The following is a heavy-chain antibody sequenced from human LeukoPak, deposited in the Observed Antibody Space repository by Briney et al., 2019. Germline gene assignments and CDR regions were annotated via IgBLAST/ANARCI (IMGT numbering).Heavy chain of an antibody. CDR2: ISGSGGST. Sequence: GGSLRLSCAASGFTFSSYAMSWVRQAPGKGLEWVSAISGSGGSTYYADSVKGRFTITRDNSKNTLYLQMNSLRAEDTAVYYCAKFLSRVPATIDYWGQGTLVTVSS. J-gene: IGHJ4*02. V-gene: IGHV3-23*01. CDR1: GFTFSSYA. D-gene: IGHD2-2*01. CDR3: AKFLSRVPATIDY.